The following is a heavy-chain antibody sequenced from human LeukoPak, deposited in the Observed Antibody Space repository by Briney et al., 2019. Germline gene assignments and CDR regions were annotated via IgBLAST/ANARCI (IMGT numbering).Heavy chain of an antibody. Sequence: GGSLRLSCAASGFTFDDYGMSWVRHAPGKGLEWVSGINWNGGSTGYADSVKGRFTISRDNAKNSLYLQMNSLRAEDTALYYCAREEEQYYYDSSGSAFDIWGQGTMVTVSS. CDR3: AREEEQYYYDSSGSAFDI. V-gene: IGHV3-20*04. D-gene: IGHD3-22*01. CDR2: INWNGGST. J-gene: IGHJ3*02. CDR1: GFTFDDYG.